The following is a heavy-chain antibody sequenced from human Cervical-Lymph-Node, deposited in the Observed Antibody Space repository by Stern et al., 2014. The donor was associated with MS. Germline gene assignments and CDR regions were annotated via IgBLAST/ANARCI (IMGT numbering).Heavy chain of an antibody. Sequence: QVQLVQSGAKVKKPGSSVKVSCKSSGGILTDYVFNWVRQAPGQGLEWMGGIIPIFGTTNYAQKFQGRVTITADESTSTAYMEVSSLRSEDTAVYYCARSLQFTYYYYYGMDVWGQGTTVTVSS. D-gene: IGHD5-24*01. J-gene: IGHJ6*02. CDR1: GGILTDYV. V-gene: IGHV1-69*01. CDR2: IIPIFGTT. CDR3: ARSLQFTYYYYYGMDV.